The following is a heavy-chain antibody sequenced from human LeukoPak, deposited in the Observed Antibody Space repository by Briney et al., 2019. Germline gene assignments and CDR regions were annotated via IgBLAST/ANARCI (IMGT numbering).Heavy chain of an antibody. CDR3: ASYYYYDSIGYSYRFDY. V-gene: IGHV4-39*07. CDR2: IYYSGTT. CDR1: GASISSKSYY. D-gene: IGHD3-22*01. Sequence: SETLSLTCNVSGASISSKSYYWGWIRQPPGKGLEWIGNIYYSGTTYYNPSLNSRVTISVDTSKNQFSLKLSSVTAADTAVYYCASYYYYDSIGYSYRFDYWGQGILVTVSS. J-gene: IGHJ4*02.